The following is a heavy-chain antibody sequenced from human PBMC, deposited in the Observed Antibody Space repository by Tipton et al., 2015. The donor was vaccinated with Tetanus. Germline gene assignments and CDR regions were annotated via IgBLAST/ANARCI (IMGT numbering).Heavy chain of an antibody. Sequence: LSLTCAASGFTFDDYAMHWVRQAPGKGLEWVAGISWNSGNIAYGDSVKGRFTISRDNAKDSLYLQMNSLRDEDTAVYFCACHRHSNWFDYWGQGTLVTVSS. CDR2: ISWNSGNI. V-gene: IGHV3-9*01. CDR3: ACHRHSNWFDY. D-gene: IGHD6-13*01. J-gene: IGHJ4*02. CDR1: GFTFDDYA.